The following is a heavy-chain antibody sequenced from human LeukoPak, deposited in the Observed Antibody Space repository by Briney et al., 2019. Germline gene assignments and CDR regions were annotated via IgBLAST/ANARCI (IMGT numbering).Heavy chain of an antibody. CDR3: ARDNRGHGSGTFDY. J-gene: IGHJ4*02. V-gene: IGHV3-64*01. CDR1: GFSFSSYA. CDR2: ISSNGGST. D-gene: IGHD3-10*01. Sequence: AESLRLSCAASGFSFSSYAMHWVRQPPGKGLEYIWAISSNGGSTYYANSLKGRFTISRDNSKNTLYLQMGSLKAGDMAVYYCARDNRGHGSGTFDYWGQGTLVTVSS.